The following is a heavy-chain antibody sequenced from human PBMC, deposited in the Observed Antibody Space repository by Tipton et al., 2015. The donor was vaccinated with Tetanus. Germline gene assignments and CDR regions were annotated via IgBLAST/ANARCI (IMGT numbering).Heavy chain of an antibody. CDR2: IYYSGST. J-gene: IGHJ4*02. CDR1: GGSVSSGSYY. CDR3: ARVIYDILTGYHIDY. D-gene: IGHD3-9*01. Sequence: TLSLTCTVSGGSVSSGSYYWSWIRQPPGKGLEWIGYIYYSGSTNYNPSLKSRVTISVDTSKNQFSLKLSSVTAADTAVYHCARVIYDILTGYHIDYWGQGTLVTVSS. V-gene: IGHV4-61*01.